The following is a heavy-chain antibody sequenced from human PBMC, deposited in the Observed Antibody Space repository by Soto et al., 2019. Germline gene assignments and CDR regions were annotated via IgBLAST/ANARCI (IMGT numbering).Heavy chain of an antibody. J-gene: IGHJ5*02. V-gene: IGHV6-1*01. CDR1: GDSVSSDSAA. CDR3: ARTVVWLDP. D-gene: IGHD2-21*01. Sequence: SQTLSLTCDISGDSVSSDSAAWNWIRQSPSRGLEWLGRTYYRSKWYKEYAASVKSRITINPDTSKNQYSLQLNNVRPEDKAENYCARTVVWLDPWGHGPLVTVSP. CDR2: TYYRSKWYK.